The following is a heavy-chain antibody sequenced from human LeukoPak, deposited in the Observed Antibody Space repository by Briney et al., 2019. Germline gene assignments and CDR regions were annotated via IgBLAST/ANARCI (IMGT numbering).Heavy chain of an antibody. D-gene: IGHD3-22*01. V-gene: IGHV3-53*04. CDR1: GFTVSSNY. CDR2: IYSGGST. Sequence: GGSLRLSCAASGFTVSSNYMSWVRQAPGKGLEWVSVIYSGGSTYYADSVKGRFTISRHNSKNTLYLQMNSLRDEDTAVYYCARDSGSYYDSSGYYDYWGQGTLVTVSS. J-gene: IGHJ4*02. CDR3: ARDSGSYYDSSGYYDY.